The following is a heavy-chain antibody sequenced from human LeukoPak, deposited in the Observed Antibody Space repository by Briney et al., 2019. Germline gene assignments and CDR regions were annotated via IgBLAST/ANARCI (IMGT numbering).Heavy chain of an antibody. D-gene: IGHD2-2*01. Sequence: SVKVSCKASGGTFSSYAISWVRQAPGQGLEWMGGIIPIFGTANYAQKFQGRVTITADESTSTAYMELSSLRFEDTAVYYCASGRHRSYQLLSYYYYGMDVWGQGTTVTVSS. V-gene: IGHV1-69*13. CDR2: IIPIFGTA. J-gene: IGHJ6*02. CDR1: GGTFSSYA. CDR3: ASGRHRSYQLLSYYYYGMDV.